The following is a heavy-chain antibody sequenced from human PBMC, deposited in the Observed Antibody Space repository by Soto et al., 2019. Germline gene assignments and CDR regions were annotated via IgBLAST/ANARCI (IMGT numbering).Heavy chain of an antibody. V-gene: IGHV3-23*01. J-gene: IGHJ6*02. Sequence: GGSLRLSCAASGLTFSSYAMTWVRQAPGKGLEWVSTITNRGGSTDYVDSVKGRFTISRDNSKNTLYLQMNSLRAEDTGVYYCAKDGRGSGSYSPMDVWGQGTTVTVSS. D-gene: IGHD3-10*01. CDR2: ITNRGGST. CDR3: AKDGRGSGSYSPMDV. CDR1: GLTFSSYA.